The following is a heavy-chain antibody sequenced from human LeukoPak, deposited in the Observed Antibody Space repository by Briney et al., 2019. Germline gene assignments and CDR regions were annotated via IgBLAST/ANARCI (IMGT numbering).Heavy chain of an antibody. V-gene: IGHV4-39*01. Sequence: PSETLSLTCTVSGASISSGNYYWGGIRQPPGKGLEWIGSIYYSGSTYYNPSLKSRVAISVDTSKKQFSLKLSSVTAADTAVYYCARNPSILWFLEYWGQGTLVTVSS. CDR3: ARNPSILWFLEY. D-gene: IGHD2-21*01. CDR1: GASISSGNYY. J-gene: IGHJ4*02. CDR2: IYYSGST.